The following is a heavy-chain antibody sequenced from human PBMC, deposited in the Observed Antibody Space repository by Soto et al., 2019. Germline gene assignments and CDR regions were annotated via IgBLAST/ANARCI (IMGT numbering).Heavy chain of an antibody. D-gene: IGHD2-2*01. CDR3: ARVSMVPAAVFDY. J-gene: IGHJ4*02. Sequence: SETLSLTCTVSGGSISNYWWNWIRQSPGKGLEWMGNIYYTGSTKYNPSLQSRVTISVDMSKNQFSLKLSSVTAADTAVYYCARVSMVPAAVFDYWGQGTLVTVSS. CDR1: GGSISNYW. V-gene: IGHV4-59*01. CDR2: IYYTGST.